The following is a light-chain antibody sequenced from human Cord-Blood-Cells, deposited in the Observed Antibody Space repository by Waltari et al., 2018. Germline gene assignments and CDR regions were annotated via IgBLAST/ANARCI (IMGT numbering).Light chain of an antibody. V-gene: IGKV3-20*01. CDR3: QQYGSSPRT. Sequence: EIVLTQSPGTLSFSPRERVTLSCRASQSVSSSYLAWYQQKPGQAPRLLIYGASSRATGIPDRFSGSGSGTDFTLTISRLEPEDFAVYYCQQYGSSPRTFGQGTKVEIK. J-gene: IGKJ1*01. CDR2: GAS. CDR1: QSVSSSY.